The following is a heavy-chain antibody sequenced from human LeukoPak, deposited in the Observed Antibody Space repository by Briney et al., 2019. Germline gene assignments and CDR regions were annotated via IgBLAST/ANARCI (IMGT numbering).Heavy chain of an antibody. CDR3: AKVGLTTWDY. D-gene: IGHD3-22*01. Sequence: GGSLRLSCAASGFTFSSYEMNWVRQAPGKGLEWVSYISSSGSTIYYADSVKGRFTISRDNSKNTLYLQMNSLRAEDTAVYYCAKVGLTTWDYWGQGTLVTVSS. CDR2: ISSSGSTI. J-gene: IGHJ4*02. V-gene: IGHV3-48*03. CDR1: GFTFSSYE.